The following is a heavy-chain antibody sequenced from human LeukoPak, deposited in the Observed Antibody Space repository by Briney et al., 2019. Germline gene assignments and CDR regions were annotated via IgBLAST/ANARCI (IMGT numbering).Heavy chain of an antibody. CDR1: GFTFNTYT. V-gene: IGHV3-23*01. CDR3: AKDLNSGWYRTFDY. Sequence: GGSLRLSCAASGFTFNTYTMNWVRQAPGKGLEWVSYISGSSGIIDYADSVKGRFTISRDNSKNTLYLQMNSLRAEDTAVYYCAKDLNSGWYRTFDYWGQGTLVTVSS. D-gene: IGHD6-19*01. CDR2: ISGSSGII. J-gene: IGHJ4*02.